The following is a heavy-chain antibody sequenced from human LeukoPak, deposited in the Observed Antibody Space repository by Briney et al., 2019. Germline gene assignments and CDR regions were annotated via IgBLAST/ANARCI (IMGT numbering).Heavy chain of an antibody. CDR3: AQSPSLWFGELFAYFDY. V-gene: IGHV3-23*01. CDR1: GFTLSNYW. J-gene: IGHJ4*02. Sequence: GGSLRLSCAVSGFTLSNYWMTWVRQAPGKGLEWVSAISGSGGSTYYADSVKGRFTISRDNSKNTLYLQMNSLRAEDTAVYYCAQSPSLWFGELFAYFDYWGQGTLVTVSS. CDR2: ISGSGGST. D-gene: IGHD3-10*01.